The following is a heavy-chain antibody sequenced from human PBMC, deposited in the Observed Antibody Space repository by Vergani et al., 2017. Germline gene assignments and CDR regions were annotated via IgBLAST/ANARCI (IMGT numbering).Heavy chain of an antibody. V-gene: IGHV4-30-4*08. CDR2: IYYSGST. CDR3: ARDHPTYGSSWSRKRSMYGMDV. J-gene: IGHJ6*02. Sequence: QVQLQESGPGLVKPSQTLSLTCTVSGGSISSGDYYWSWIRQPPGKGLEWIGYIYYSGSTYYNPSLKSRVTISVDTSKNQFSLKLSSVTAADTAVYYCARDHPTYGSSWSRKRSMYGMDVWGQGTTVTVSS. CDR1: GGSISSGDYY. D-gene: IGHD6-13*01.